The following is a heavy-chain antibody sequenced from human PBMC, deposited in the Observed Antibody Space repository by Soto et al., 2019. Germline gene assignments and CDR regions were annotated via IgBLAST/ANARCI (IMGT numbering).Heavy chain of an antibody. D-gene: IGHD3-16*01. V-gene: IGHV1-18*01. CDR3: AREGEMPYYYYGLDV. Sequence: GASVKVSCKASGYTFTTYGISWVRQAPGQGLEWMGWISGYNGHTKYAQKFQGRVTMTTDTSTSTAYMDLRSLRSDDTAVYYCAREGEMPYYYYGLDVWG. J-gene: IGHJ6*02. CDR2: ISGYNGHT. CDR1: GYTFTTYG.